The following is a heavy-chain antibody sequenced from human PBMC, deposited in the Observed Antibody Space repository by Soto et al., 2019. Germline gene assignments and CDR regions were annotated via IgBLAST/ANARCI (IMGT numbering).Heavy chain of an antibody. D-gene: IGHD3-22*01. CDR2: VFWDNDK. CDR3: ARLYYYDSSGYLRPFDY. V-gene: IGHV2-5*02. CDR1: GFSLSTSGVG. Sequence: GSGPTLVNPTQTLTLTCTFSGFSLSTSGVGVGWIRQPPGKALEWLTLVFWDNDKRYSPSLKSRLTITKDTSKNQVVLTLTNVDPVDTATYYCARLYYYDSSGYLRPFDYWGQGTLVTVSS. J-gene: IGHJ4*02.